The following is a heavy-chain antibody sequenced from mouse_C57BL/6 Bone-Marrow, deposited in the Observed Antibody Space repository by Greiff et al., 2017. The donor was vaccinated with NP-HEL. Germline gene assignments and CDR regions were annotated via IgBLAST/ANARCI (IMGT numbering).Heavy chain of an antibody. CDR3: ARHGTGTAMDD. Sequence: EVMLVESGGGLVQPGESLKLSCESNEYEFPSHDMSWVRKTPEKRLELVAAINSDGGSTYYPDTMERRFIISRDNTKKILYLQLSSLRSEDTALYYGARHGTGTAMDDWGQGTSVTVSA. V-gene: IGHV5-2*01. D-gene: IGHD4-1*01. CDR1: EYEFPSHD. J-gene: IGHJ4*01. CDR2: INSDGGST.